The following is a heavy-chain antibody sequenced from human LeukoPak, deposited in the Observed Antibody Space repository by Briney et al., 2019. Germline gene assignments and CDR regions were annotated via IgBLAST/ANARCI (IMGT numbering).Heavy chain of an antibody. CDR3: ARDPNNWNYFLLWDY. V-gene: IGHV1-18*01. CDR2: ISAYNGNT. J-gene: IGHJ4*02. D-gene: IGHD1-7*01. CDR1: GGTFSSYA. Sequence: GASVKVSCKASGGTFSSYAISWVRQPPGQGLEWMGWISAYNGNTNYAQKLQGRVTMTTDTSTSTAYMELRSLRSDDTAVYYCARDPNNWNYFLLWDYWGQGTLVTVSS.